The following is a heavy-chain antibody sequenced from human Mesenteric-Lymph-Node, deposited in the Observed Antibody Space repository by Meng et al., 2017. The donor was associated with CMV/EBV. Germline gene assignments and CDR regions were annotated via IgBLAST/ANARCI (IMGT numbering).Heavy chain of an antibody. V-gene: IGHV4-34*01. J-gene: IGHJ4*02. CDR2: INHSGST. Sequence: VPRPQWGSGLLQPSETLSLTCAVYGGSFSGYYWSWIRQPPGKGLEWIGEINHSGSTNYNPSLKSRVTISVDTSKNQFSLKLSSVTAADTAVYYCARHQRWLKSEGGFNYWGQGTLVTVSS. D-gene: IGHD4-23*01. CDR1: GGSFSGYY. CDR3: ARHQRWLKSEGGFNY.